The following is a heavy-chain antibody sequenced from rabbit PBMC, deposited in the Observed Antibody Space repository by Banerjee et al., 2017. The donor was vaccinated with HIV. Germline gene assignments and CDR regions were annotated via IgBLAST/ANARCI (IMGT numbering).Heavy chain of an antibody. Sequence: QSLEESGGDLVKPGASLTLTCKASGIDFSSNYWICWVRQAPGKGLEWIACIITGSGSTGYASWAKGRFTISKTSSTTVTLQMTSLTAADTATYFCARGYTGYGYLGRLDLWGPGTLVTVS. J-gene: IGHJ3*01. CDR3: ARGYTGYGYLGRLDL. D-gene: IGHD7-1*01. CDR2: IITGSGST. V-gene: IGHV1S40*01. CDR1: GIDFSSNYW.